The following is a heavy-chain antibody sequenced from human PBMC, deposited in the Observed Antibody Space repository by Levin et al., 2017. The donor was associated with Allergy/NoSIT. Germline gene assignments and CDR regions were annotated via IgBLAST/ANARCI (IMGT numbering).Heavy chain of an antibody. V-gene: IGHV1-18*01. J-gene: IGHJ6*02. Sequence: GESLKISCKASGYTFTSYGISWVRQAPGQGLEWMGWISAYNGNTNYAQKLQGRVTMTTDTSTSTAYMELRSLRSDDTAVYYCARDPVLRFLEWLPRHGYGMDVWGQGTTVTVSS. D-gene: IGHD3-3*01. CDR2: ISAYNGNT. CDR3: ARDPVLRFLEWLPRHGYGMDV. CDR1: GYTFTSYG.